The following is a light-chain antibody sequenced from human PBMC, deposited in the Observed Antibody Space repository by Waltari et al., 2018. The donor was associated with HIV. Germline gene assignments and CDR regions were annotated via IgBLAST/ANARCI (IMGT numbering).Light chain of an antibody. V-gene: IGKV1-NL1*01. CDR2: NTF. J-gene: IGKJ4*01. CDR1: QDILNS. Sequence: DIQMTQSPSSLSASVGDRVTITCPASQDILNSLAWCQQTSGKVPKLLVYNTFTLQTGVPSRFSGSGSGTDYTLTISALQPEDFATYYCQQYFNDPHTFGGGTKVEIK. CDR3: QQYFNDPHT.